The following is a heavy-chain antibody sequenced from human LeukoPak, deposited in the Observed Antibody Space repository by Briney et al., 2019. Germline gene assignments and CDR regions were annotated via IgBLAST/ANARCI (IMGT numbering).Heavy chain of an antibody. J-gene: IGHJ4*02. CDR2: ISHDGRNK. D-gene: IGHD3-3*01. Sequence: GGSLRLSCAASGFPFGSYAIHWVRQAPGKGLEWVAVISHDGRNKYYANSVKGRFTISRDNPKNTLYLLMNSLRPEDTAVYYCAGGVAIFDYWGQGTLVTVSS. V-gene: IGHV3-30*04. CDR1: GFPFGSYA. CDR3: AGGVAIFDY.